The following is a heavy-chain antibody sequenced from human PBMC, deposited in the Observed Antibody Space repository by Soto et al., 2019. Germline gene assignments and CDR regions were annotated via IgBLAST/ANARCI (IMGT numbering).Heavy chain of an antibody. CDR2: IYWDDDK. D-gene: IGHD6-13*01. J-gene: IGHJ5*02. CDR1: GFSLSTSGVG. V-gene: IGHV2-5*02. Sequence: HITLKESGPPLVEPTQTLTLTCAFSGFSLSTSGVGVGWIRQPPGKALEWLAFIYWDDDKRYSPSLKTRLTIIKDTSINQVVLIMTNIDPVDTATYYCAYRQEYRDSWDSGWFDPWGQGTLLTVSS. CDR3: AYRQEYRDSWDSGWFDP.